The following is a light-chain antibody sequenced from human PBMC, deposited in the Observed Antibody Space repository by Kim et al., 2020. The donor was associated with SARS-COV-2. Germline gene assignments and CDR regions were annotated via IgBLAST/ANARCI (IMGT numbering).Light chain of an antibody. Sequence: GQSFTISCTGTGRDVGSYNRVSWYQKPPGTAPKHTIYEVSNRPSGVPDRFSGSKSGNQASLTISGLQAEDEADYYCSSYTSSSTGVFGGGTQLTVL. CDR1: GRDVGSYNR. CDR2: EVS. V-gene: IGLV2-18*02. CDR3: SSYTSSSTGV. J-gene: IGLJ3*02.